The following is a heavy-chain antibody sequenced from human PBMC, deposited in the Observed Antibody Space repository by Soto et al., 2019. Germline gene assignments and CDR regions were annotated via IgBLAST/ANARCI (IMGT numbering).Heavy chain of an antibody. CDR2: IYYSGST. D-gene: IGHD4-17*01. J-gene: IGHJ4*02. CDR3: ARLSNTVTPFDY. Sequence: SETLPLTCTVSGGSISSSIYYWGWIRQPPGKGLEWIGSIYYSGSTYYNPSLKSRVTISVDTSKNQFSLKLSSVTAADTAVYYCARLSNTVTPFDYWGQGTLVTVSS. V-gene: IGHV4-39*01. CDR1: GGSISSSIYY.